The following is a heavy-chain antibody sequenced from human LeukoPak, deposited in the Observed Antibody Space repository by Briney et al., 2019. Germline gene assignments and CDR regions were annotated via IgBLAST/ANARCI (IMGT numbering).Heavy chain of an antibody. CDR3: ARDRFPLVLGYCHV. D-gene: IGHD2-15*01. CDR2: IWYDGSNK. J-gene: IGHJ3*01. V-gene: IGHV3-33*01. CDR1: GFTFSSYG. Sequence: GRSLRLSCATSGFTFSSYGMHWVRQAPGKGLEWVAVIWYDGSNKYYADSVKGRFTISRDNSKNTLYLQMNSLRAEDTAVYYCARDRFPLVLGYCHVWGQGTMVTVSS.